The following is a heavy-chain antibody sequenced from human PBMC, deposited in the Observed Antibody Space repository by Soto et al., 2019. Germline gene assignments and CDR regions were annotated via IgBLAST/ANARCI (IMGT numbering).Heavy chain of an antibody. V-gene: IGHV1-69*06. CDR2: TIPVFNTA. J-gene: IGHJ3*02. Sequence: QVQLEQSGAEVKMPGSSVKISCKASGGTLSDHGVSWLRQAPGQGLEWVGGTIPVFNTANYAPKFQGRVTIAADKSTNIAYMELGSLRSDDTAFYYCARGVYGSGNYYTGPSAFDIWGQGTLVIVSS. CDR1: GGTLSDHG. CDR3: ARGVYGSGNYYTGPSAFDI. D-gene: IGHD3-10*01.